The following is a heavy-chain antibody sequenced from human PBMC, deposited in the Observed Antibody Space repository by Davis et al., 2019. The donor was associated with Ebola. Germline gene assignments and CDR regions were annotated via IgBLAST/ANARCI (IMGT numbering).Heavy chain of an antibody. D-gene: IGHD2-15*01. CDR1: GFTFSSYG. V-gene: IGHV3-33*01. CDR2: IWYDGSNK. J-gene: IGHJ6*02. Sequence: GESLKISCAASGFTFSSYGMHWVRQAPGKGLEWVAVIWYDGSNKYYADSVKGRFTISRDNSKNTLYLQMNSLRAEDTAVYYCARDRVVGYYYYYGMDVWGQGTTVTVSS. CDR3: ARDRVVGYYYYYGMDV.